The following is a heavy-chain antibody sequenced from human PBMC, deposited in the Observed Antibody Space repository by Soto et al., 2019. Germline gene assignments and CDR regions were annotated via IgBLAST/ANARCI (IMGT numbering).Heavy chain of an antibody. D-gene: IGHD3-22*01. J-gene: IGHJ4*02. CDR1: GFTFSSYA. CDR3: AKDRDSSGYYYRKY. Sequence: GGSLRLSCAASGFTFSSYAMGWVRQAPGKGLEWVSAISGTGDSTYYADSVKGRFTISRDNSKNTLYLQINSLRAEDTAVYYCAKDRDSSGYYYRKYWGQGTLVTVSS. CDR2: ISGTGDST. V-gene: IGHV3-23*01.